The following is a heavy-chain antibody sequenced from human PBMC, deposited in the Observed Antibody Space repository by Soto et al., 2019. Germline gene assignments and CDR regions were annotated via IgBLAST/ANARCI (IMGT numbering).Heavy chain of an antibody. CDR2: ISYDGSNK. Sequence: QVQLVESGGGVVQPGRSLRLSCAASGFTFSSYTVHWVRQAPGKGLEWVATISYDGSNKYYADSVKGRFTISRDNSKNTLYLQMNSLRAEDTAVFYCARGPPPTALELYYYAMDVWGQGTTVTVSS. CDR3: ARGPPPTALELYYYAMDV. CDR1: GFTFSSYT. V-gene: IGHV3-30-3*01. D-gene: IGHD2-2*01. J-gene: IGHJ6*02.